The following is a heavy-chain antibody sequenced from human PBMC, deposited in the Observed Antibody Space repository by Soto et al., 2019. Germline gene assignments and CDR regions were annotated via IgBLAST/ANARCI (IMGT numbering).Heavy chain of an antibody. J-gene: IGHJ4*02. V-gene: IGHV3-23*01. CDR1: GFSFSNYA. CDR2: ISGSGGTT. Sequence: EVPLFESGGGWIQPGGSLRLSCAASGFSFSNYAMNWVRQAPGKGLEWVSFISGSGGTTDYADSVRGRFRLSRDNSKNTVDLEMNSLRTEDTAVYFCAKGRSALPIFDYWGQGVMVTVSS. CDR3: AKGRSALPIFDY.